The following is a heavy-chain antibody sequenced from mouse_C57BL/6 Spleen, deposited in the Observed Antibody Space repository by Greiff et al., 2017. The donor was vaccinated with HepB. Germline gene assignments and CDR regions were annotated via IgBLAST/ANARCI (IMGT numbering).Heavy chain of an antibody. CDR3: ARWLTTVVATDY. CDR2: INPSNGGT. V-gene: IGHV1-53*01. CDR1: GYTFTSYW. J-gene: IGHJ2*01. D-gene: IGHD1-1*01. Sequence: QVQLKQPGTELVKPGASVKLSCKASGYTFTSYWMHWVKQRPGQGLEWIGNINPSNGGTNYNEKFKSKATLTVDKSSSTAYMQLSSLTSEDSAVYYCARWLTTVVATDYWGQGTTLTVSS.